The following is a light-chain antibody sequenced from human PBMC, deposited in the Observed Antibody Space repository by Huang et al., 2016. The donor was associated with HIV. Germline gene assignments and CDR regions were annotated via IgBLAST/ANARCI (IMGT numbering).Light chain of an antibody. CDR2: EAH. J-gene: IGKJ2*01. Sequence: IVLTQSPATLSLSPGERATLTCGASQSVSNNYLAWYQQKPGLAPRLLIYEAHGRATGIPDRFSGSGSGTDFTLTISRLEPEDFAMYYCQQYSTSSYTFGQGTKVDI. CDR1: QSVSNNY. CDR3: QQYSTSSYT. V-gene: IGKV3D-20*01.